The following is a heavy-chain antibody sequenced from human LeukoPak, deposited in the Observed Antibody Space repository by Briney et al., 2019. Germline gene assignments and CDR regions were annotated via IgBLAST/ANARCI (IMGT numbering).Heavy chain of an antibody. V-gene: IGHV5-51*01. CDR1: GYTFTTYW. J-gene: IGHJ4*02. Sequence: GESLKISCKGSGYTFTTYWIGWVRQMPGKGLEWMGIIFPGDANTRYSPSFHGQVTISADKPISTAYLQWSSLKASDTAMYYCARLDISGYYYIDYWGQGTLVTVSS. D-gene: IGHD3-22*01. CDR3: ARLDISGYYYIDY. CDR2: IFPGDANT.